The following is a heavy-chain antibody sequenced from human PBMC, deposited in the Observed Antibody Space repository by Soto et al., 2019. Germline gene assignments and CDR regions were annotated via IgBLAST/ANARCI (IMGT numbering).Heavy chain of an antibody. Sequence: GASVKVSCKASGYTFTSYGISWVRQAPGQGLEWMGWISAYNGNTNYAQKLQGRVTMTTDTSTSTAYMELRSLRSDDTAVYYCATVDYYDSSGYYYGNYFDYWGQGALVTAPQ. CDR3: ATVDYYDSSGYYYGNYFDY. CDR2: ISAYNGNT. V-gene: IGHV1-18*01. D-gene: IGHD3-22*01. J-gene: IGHJ4*02. CDR1: GYTFTSYG.